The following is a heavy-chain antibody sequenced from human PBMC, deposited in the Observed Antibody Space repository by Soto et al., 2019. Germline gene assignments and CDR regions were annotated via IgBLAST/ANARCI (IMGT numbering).Heavy chain of an antibody. CDR3: ARGELELRLGGDYYYYYGMDV. CDR1: GGTFSSYA. Sequence: QVQLVQSGAEVKKPGSSVKVSCKASGGTFSSYAISWVRQAPGQGLEWMGGIIPIFGTANYAQKFQGRVTITADESTSTDYMELSSLRSEDTAVYYCARGELELRLGGDYYYYYGMDVWGQGTTVTVSS. J-gene: IGHJ6*02. V-gene: IGHV1-69*01. CDR2: IIPIFGTA. D-gene: IGHD1-7*01.